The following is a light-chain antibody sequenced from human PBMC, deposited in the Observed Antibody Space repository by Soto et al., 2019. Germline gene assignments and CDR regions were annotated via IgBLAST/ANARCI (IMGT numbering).Light chain of an antibody. J-gene: IGKJ3*01. V-gene: IGKV3-20*01. CDR3: QQYGDSLFT. Sequence: VLTQSPGTLSFSPGERATLSCRASQSVSSNFLAWYQHKPGQAPRLLIYGASIRATGIPDRFSGSESGTHFNLTISRLDPEDLAVFYCQQYGDSLFTFGPGTKVDIK. CDR2: GAS. CDR1: QSVSSNF.